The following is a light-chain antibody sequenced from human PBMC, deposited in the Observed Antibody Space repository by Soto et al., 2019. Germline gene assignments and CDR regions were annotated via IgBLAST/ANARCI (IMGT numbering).Light chain of an antibody. CDR2: EVS. CDR1: SSDVGGYNY. CDR3: SSYAGSNNLV. V-gene: IGLV2-8*01. Sequence: QSVLTQAPSASGSPGQSVTISCTGTSSDVGGYNYVSWYQQHPGKAPKLMIYEVSKRPSGVPDRFSGSKSGNTASLTVSGLQAEDEADYYCSSYAGSNNLVFGGGTQLTVL. J-gene: IGLJ2*01.